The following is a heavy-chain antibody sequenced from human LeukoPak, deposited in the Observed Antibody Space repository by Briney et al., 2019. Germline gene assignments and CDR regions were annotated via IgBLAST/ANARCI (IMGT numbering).Heavy chain of an antibody. V-gene: IGHV3-33*01. J-gene: IGHJ6*02. CDR1: GFTFSSYG. Sequence: GGSLRPSCAASGFTFSSYGTHWVRQAPGKGLEWVAVIWYDGSNKYYADSVKGRFTISRDNSKNTLYLQMNSLRAEDTAVYYCARGFYDFWSGPSAMDVWGQGTTVTVSS. CDR3: ARGFYDFWSGPSAMDV. CDR2: IWYDGSNK. D-gene: IGHD3-3*01.